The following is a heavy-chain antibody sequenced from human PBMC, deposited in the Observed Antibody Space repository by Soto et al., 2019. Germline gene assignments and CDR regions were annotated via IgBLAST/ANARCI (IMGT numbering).Heavy chain of an antibody. CDR3: ARGKGMEENYFYYGMDI. D-gene: IGHD3-10*01. J-gene: IGHJ6*02. V-gene: IGHV1-3*01. CDR1: GYSFITYC. Sequence: ASVNVSFKSSGYSFITYCIHWVRQAPGQSLEWMGWLNGGTGQTRYSQRFQDRLIITRDTSASTGYMELRSLRSEDTAVYYCARGKGMEENYFYYGMDIWGQGTTVTVSS. CDR2: LNGGTGQT.